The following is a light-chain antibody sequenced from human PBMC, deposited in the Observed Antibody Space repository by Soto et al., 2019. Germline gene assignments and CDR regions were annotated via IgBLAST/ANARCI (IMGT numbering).Light chain of an antibody. CDR2: GAS. V-gene: IGKV3-15*01. Sequence: EIVMTQSPATLSVSPGERASLSCRASHSVFINLAWYQQKPGQAPRLLIYGASTRATGIPARFSGSGSGTEFTLTISSLQSEDFAVYYCQQYTNWPMYTFGPGTRLEIK. J-gene: IGKJ5*01. CDR3: QQYTNWPMYT. CDR1: HSVFIN.